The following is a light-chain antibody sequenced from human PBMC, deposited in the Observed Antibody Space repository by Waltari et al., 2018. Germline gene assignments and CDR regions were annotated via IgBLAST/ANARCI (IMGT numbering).Light chain of an antibody. CDR3: AAWDDSLNGVV. Sequence: QSVLTQPPSASGTPGQSVAISCSGSSSNIGSNSVNWCLHLPGTAPKLLLFGYNQRPSGVPDRFSGSKSGTSASLAISGLQSEDEAGYFCAAWDDSLNGVVFGGGTKLTVL. CDR2: GYN. V-gene: IGLV1-44*01. CDR1: SSNIGSNS. J-gene: IGLJ2*01.